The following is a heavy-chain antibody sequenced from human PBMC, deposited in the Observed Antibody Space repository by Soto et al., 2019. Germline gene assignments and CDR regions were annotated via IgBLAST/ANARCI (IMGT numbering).Heavy chain of an antibody. Sequence: SLRLSCAASGFTFSSYAMSWVRQAPGKGLEWVSAISGSGGSTYYADSVKGRFTISRDNSKNTLYLQMNSLRAEDTAVYYCAKDRSSTSYFQHWGQGTLVTVSS. V-gene: IGHV3-23*01. CDR3: AKDRSSTSYFQH. CDR2: ISGSGGST. CDR1: GFTFSSYA. D-gene: IGHD2-2*01. J-gene: IGHJ1*01.